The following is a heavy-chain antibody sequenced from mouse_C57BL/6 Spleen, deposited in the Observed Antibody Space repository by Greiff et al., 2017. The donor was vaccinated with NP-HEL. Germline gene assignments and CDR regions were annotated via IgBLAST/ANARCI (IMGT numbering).Heavy chain of an antibody. CDR3: ARIQEYSNDAMDY. V-gene: IGHV1-9*01. Sequence: QVQLKESGAELMKPGASVKLSCKATGYTFTGYWIEWVKQRPGHGLEWIGEILPGSGNTNYNEKFKGKATFTADTSSNTAYMQLSSLTTEDSAIYYCARIQEYSNDAMDYWGQGTSVTVSS. CDR1: GYTFTGYW. D-gene: IGHD2-5*01. J-gene: IGHJ4*01. CDR2: ILPGSGNT.